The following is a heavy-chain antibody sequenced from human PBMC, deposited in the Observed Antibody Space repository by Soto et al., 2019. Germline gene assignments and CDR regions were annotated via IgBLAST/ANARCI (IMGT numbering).Heavy chain of an antibody. J-gene: IGHJ6*03. D-gene: IGHD6-13*01. Sequence: QVQLQESGPGLVKPSETLSLTCTVSGGSISSYYWTWIRQPPGKGLEWIGYIYYSGSTNYNPSLKSRVTISVATSKTQFALKLSSVTAADTAVYYWARLDGYYHYMDDWGKGTTVTVSS. CDR1: GGSISSYY. V-gene: IGHV4-59*08. CDR3: ARLDGYYHYMDD. CDR2: IYYSGST.